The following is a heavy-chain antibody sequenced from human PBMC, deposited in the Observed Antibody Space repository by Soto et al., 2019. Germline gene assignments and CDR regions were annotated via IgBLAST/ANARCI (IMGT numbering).Heavy chain of an antibody. V-gene: IGHV3-48*03. D-gene: IGHD1-20*01. CDR3: ARDIDNRDYYYGLDV. Sequence: GSLRLSGVASGLVFKNYEMNWVRQAPGKGLEWISYISNSGNTIYVADSMRGRFTISRDNAKNSLFLQMNSLRADDTAVYYCARDIDNRDYYYGLDVWGQGTTVTVSS. CDR1: GLVFKNYE. CDR2: ISNSGNTI. J-gene: IGHJ6*02.